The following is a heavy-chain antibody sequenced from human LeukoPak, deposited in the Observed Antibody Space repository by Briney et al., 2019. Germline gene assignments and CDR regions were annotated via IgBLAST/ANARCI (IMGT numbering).Heavy chain of an antibody. CDR1: GGSISSGDYY. CDR3: ARAYQEVGSAFDI. D-gene: IGHD3-10*01. Sequence: SSETLSLTCTVSGGSISSGDYYWSWIRQPRGKGLEWIGYIYYSGSTYYNPSLKSRVTISVDTSKNQFSLKLSSVTAADTAVYYCARAYQEVGSAFDIWGQGTMVTVSS. J-gene: IGHJ3*02. V-gene: IGHV4-30-4*08. CDR2: IYYSGST.